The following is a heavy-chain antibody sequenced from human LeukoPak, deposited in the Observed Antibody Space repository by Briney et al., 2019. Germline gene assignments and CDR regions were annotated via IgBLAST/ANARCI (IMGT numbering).Heavy chain of an antibody. CDR1: GFTVSSNY. Sequence: PGGSLRLSCAASGFTVSSNYFNWVRQAPGKGLEWVSSISSSSSYIYYPDSVKGRFTISRDNAKNSLYLQMNSLRAEDTAVYYCAREWATAADHYYDSSGSVDYWGQGTLVTVSS. J-gene: IGHJ4*02. V-gene: IGHV3-21*01. CDR2: ISSSSSYI. CDR3: AREWATAADHYYDSSGSVDY. D-gene: IGHD3-22*01.